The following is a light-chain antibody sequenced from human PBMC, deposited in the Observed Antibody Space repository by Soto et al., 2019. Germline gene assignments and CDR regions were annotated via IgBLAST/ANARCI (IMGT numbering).Light chain of an antibody. CDR2: ATS. V-gene: IGKV1-39*01. Sequence: DIQMTQSPSSLSASVGDRVTITCRASQTPRTFLNWYQQKPGKAPKLLIYATSTLQSGVPSRFSGRDSGAGFTLTINNLQPEDFATYYCQQPPYTFGPGTKVDIK. CDR1: QTPRTF. CDR3: QQPPYT. J-gene: IGKJ3*01.